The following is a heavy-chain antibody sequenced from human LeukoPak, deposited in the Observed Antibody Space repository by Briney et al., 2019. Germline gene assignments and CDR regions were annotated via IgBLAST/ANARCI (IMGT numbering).Heavy chain of an antibody. CDR1: GFTFSSYA. D-gene: IGHD6-13*01. CDR2: ISGSGGST. J-gene: IGHJ4*02. V-gene: IGHV3-23*01. CDR3: TTDGAAAGTGFDY. Sequence: GGSLRLSCAASGFTFSSYAMSWVRQAPGKGLEWVSAISGSGGSTYYADSVKGRFTISRDNSKNTLYLQMNSLKTEDTAVYYCTTDGAAAGTGFDYWGQGTLVTVSS.